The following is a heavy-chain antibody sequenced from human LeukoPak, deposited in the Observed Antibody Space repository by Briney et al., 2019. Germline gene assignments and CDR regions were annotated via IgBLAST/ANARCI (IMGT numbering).Heavy chain of an antibody. CDR2: INSDGSTT. CDR1: GFPFSSYW. V-gene: IGHV3-74*01. Sequence: GGSLRLSCAASGFPFSSYWMHWVRQVAGKGLLWVSRINSDGSTTIYADSVRGRFTISRDNAKNTLYLQMSGLRVDDTAVYHCASDSPYCGMDVWGQGTTVTVSS. D-gene: IGHD2-15*01. J-gene: IGHJ6*02. CDR3: ASDSPYCGMDV.